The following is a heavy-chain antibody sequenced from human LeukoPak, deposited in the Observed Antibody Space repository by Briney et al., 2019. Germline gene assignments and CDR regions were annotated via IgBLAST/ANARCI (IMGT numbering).Heavy chain of an antibody. J-gene: IGHJ4*02. V-gene: IGHV4-34*01. D-gene: IGHD4-17*01. CDR1: GGSFSGYY. CDR3: ASLNGNDFDY. CDR2: INHSGST. Sequence: SETLSLTCAVYGGSFSGYYWSWIRQPPVKGLEWIGEINHSGSTYYNPSLKSRVTISVDRSKNQFSLKLSSVTAADTAVYYCASLNGNDFDYWGQGTLVTVSS.